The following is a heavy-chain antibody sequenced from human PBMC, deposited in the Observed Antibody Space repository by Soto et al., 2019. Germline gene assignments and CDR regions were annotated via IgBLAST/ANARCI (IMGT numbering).Heavy chain of an antibody. J-gene: IGHJ6*02. Sequence: GSLRLSCAASGFTFSSYGMHWVRQAPGKGLEWVAVISYDGSNKYYADSVKGRFTISRDNSKNTLYLQMNSLRAEDTAVYYCAKDLGEDYRKKPRGEYYYGMDVWGQGTTVTVSS. D-gene: IGHD3-16*01. CDR3: AKDLGEDYRKKPRGEYYYGMDV. CDR1: GFTFSSYG. V-gene: IGHV3-30*18. CDR2: ISYDGSNK.